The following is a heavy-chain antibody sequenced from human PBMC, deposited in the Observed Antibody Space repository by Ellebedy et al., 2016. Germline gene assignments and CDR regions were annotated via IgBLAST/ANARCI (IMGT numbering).Heavy chain of an antibody. D-gene: IGHD1-26*01. CDR2: TSDDGRYI. CDR3: ARDLGVSETSYLLLY. Sequence: GESLKISCAASGFTFSSYTMHWVRQAPGKGLEWVAVTSDDGRYIHYADSVRGRFTIARDNSKNTLYLQMNSLRPEDTAVYYCARDLGVSETSYLLLYWGQGTLVTVSS. CDR1: GFTFSSYT. V-gene: IGHV3-30*04. J-gene: IGHJ4*02.